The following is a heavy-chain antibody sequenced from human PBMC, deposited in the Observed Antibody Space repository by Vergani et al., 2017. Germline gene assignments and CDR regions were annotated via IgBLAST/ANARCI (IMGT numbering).Heavy chain of an antibody. Sequence: EVQLVESGGGLVQPGRSLRLSCAASGFTFDDYAMHWVRQAPGKGLEWVSSISSSSSYIYYADSVKGRFTISRDNAKNSLYLQMNSLRAEDTAVYYCARDLDSWGSGGSCQDYWGQGTLVTVSS. V-gene: IGHV3-21*01. D-gene: IGHD2-15*01. CDR2: ISSSSSYI. CDR1: GFTFDDYA. J-gene: IGHJ4*02. CDR3: ARDLDSWGSGGSCQDY.